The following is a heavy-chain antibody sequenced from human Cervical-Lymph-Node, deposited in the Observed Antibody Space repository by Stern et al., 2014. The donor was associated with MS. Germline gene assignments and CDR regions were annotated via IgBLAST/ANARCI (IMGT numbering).Heavy chain of an antibody. V-gene: IGHV4-30-4*01. J-gene: IGHJ4*02. Sequence: QVQLVQSGPGLVKPSQTLSLTCTVSGGSISSGDYYWSWIRQPPGKGLEWIGYIYYSGSTYYNPSLKSRVTISVDTSKNQFSLKLSSVTAADTAVYYCAREGPRTGTLVYWGQGTLVTVSS. CDR1: GGSISSGDYY. D-gene: IGHD3/OR15-3a*01. CDR3: AREGPRTGTLVY. CDR2: IYYSGST.